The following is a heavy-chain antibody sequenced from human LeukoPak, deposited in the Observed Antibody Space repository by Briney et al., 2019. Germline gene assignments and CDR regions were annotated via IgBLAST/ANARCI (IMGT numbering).Heavy chain of an antibody. Sequence: GGSLRLSCAASGFTFSSYSMNWVRQAPGKGLEWVANIKQDGSEKYYVDSVKGRFTISRDNAKNSLFLQMNSPRAEDTAVYYCAREVTPYYWGQGTLVTVSS. V-gene: IGHV3-7*01. D-gene: IGHD4-23*01. J-gene: IGHJ4*02. CDR3: AREVTPYY. CDR1: GFTFSSYS. CDR2: IKQDGSEK.